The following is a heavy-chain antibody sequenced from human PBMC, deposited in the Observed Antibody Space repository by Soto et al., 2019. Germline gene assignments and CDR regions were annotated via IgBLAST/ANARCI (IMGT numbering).Heavy chain of an antibody. V-gene: IGHV2-5*02. Sequence: QITLKESGPTLVKPTQTLTLTCTFSGFSLSTSGVGVGWIRQPPGKALEWLALIYWDDDKRYSPSLKSRLTITKDTAKNQVVLTMTNMDPVDTATYYWAHLVVAAAFDYWGQGILVTVSP. CDR3: AHLVVAAAFDY. CDR2: IYWDDDK. CDR1: GFSLSTSGVG. J-gene: IGHJ4*02. D-gene: IGHD2-15*01.